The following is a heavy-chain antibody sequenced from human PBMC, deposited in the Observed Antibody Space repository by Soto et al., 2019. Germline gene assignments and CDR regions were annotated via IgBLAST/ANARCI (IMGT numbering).Heavy chain of an antibody. Sequence: ASVKVSCKAYGYTFSSYALHWVRQAPGQRLEWMGWINAGNGNTKFSQRFQGRVTITRDTSASTAYMELSSLRSEDTAVYYCARDHEYCISNRCYDWFNPWGQXPLVTVSP. CDR3: ARDHEYCISNRCYDWFNP. CDR1: GYTFSSYA. CDR2: INAGNGNT. V-gene: IGHV1-3*01. J-gene: IGHJ5*02. D-gene: IGHD2-2*01.